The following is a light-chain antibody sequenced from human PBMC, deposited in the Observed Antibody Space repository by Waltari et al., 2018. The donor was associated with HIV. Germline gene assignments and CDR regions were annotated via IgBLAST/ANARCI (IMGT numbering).Light chain of an antibody. J-gene: IGLJ2*01. Sequence: QSALTQPPSASGSPGQSVTISFPGTSRDVGGSTYVSWYQQHPGKAPKLMIYEVYKRPSGVPDRFSGSKSGNTASLTVSGLQAEDEADYYCSSYAGSNNLVFGGGTKLTVL. CDR2: EVY. CDR1: SRDVGGSTY. CDR3: SSYAGSNNLV. V-gene: IGLV2-8*01.